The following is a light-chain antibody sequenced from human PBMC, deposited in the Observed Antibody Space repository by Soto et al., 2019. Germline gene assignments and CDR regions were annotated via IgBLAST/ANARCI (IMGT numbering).Light chain of an antibody. Sequence: DIQMTQSPSSLSASVGDRVTITCRASQSISSSLNWYQQKPGKAPKLLIYAASSLQSGVPSRFSVSGSGTDFTLTISSLQPEDFATYYCQQSYSTPLYTFGQGTKLEIK. CDR3: QQSYSTPLYT. V-gene: IGKV1-39*01. CDR2: AAS. CDR1: QSISSS. J-gene: IGKJ2*01.